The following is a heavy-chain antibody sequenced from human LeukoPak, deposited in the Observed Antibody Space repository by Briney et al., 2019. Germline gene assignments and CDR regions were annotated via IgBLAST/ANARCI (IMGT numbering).Heavy chain of an antibody. J-gene: IGHJ4*02. V-gene: IGHV3-15*07. D-gene: IGHD2-21*01. Sequence: GGSLRLSCAASGFTFSNAYMNWVRQAPGKGLEWVGRIKLKTDGETTEYAAPVKDRFSISRDDSKSMMYFQMNSLKTEDTAVYYCITPLPYSAQGGQGTLVTVSS. CDR1: GFTFSNAY. CDR3: ITPLPYSAQ. CDR2: IKLKTDGETT.